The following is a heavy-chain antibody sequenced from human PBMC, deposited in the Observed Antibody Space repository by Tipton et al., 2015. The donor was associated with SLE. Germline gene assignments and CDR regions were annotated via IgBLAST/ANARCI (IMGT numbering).Heavy chain of an antibody. CDR1: GYTFTYYG. Sequence: QLVQSGAEVKKPGASVKVSCKASGYTFTYYGISWVRLAPGQGLEWMGWISAYNGNTNYAQKLQGRVTMTTDTSTSTAYMELRSLRSDDTAVYYCATLYSNYVFDYGMDVWGQGTTVTVSS. J-gene: IGHJ6*02. CDR2: ISAYNGNT. V-gene: IGHV1-18*01. D-gene: IGHD4-11*01. CDR3: ATLYSNYVFDYGMDV.